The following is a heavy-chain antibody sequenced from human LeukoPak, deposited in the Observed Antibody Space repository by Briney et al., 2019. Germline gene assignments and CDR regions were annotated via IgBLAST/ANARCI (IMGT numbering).Heavy chain of an antibody. CDR1: GGTFSSYA. CDR2: IIPIFGTA. D-gene: IGHD6-13*01. Sequence: GASVKVSCKASGGTFSSYAISWVRQAPGQGLEWMGGIIPIFGTANYAQKFQGRVTITADESTSTAYMELSSLRSEDTAVYYCARGQGSWYGPYYYYMDVWGKGTTVTVSS. CDR3: ARGQGSWYGPYYYYMDV. V-gene: IGHV1-69*13. J-gene: IGHJ6*03.